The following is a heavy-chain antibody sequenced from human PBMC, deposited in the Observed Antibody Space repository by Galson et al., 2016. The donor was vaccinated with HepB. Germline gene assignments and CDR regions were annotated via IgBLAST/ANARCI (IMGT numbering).Heavy chain of an antibody. CDR2: IIPVLEMV. CDR1: GVSFNRLD. Sequence: SVKVSCKASGVSFNRLDISWVRQAPGHGLEWMGWIIPVLEMVNYAQKFQGRVTITADKSTSTAFMEVSGLTSEDTAVYYCAREKLYVPFDDWGQGTLVTVSA. J-gene: IGHJ4*02. V-gene: IGHV1-69*10. D-gene: IGHD2/OR15-2a*01. CDR3: AREKLYVPFDD.